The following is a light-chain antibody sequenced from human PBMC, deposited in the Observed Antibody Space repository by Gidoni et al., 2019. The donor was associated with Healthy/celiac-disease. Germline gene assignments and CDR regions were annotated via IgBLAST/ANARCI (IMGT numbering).Light chain of an antibody. CDR3: QQNHILWT. CDR1: ENIDHW. J-gene: IGKJ1*01. Sequence: DIQMTQSPSPLSASVGDRVTITCRASENIDHWLAWYQQKPGKAPKLLIYEASTLEDGVPSRFSGSGSGTDFTLTISRLQADYFATYFCQQNHILWTFXXXTKVDI. CDR2: EAS. V-gene: IGKV1-5*03.